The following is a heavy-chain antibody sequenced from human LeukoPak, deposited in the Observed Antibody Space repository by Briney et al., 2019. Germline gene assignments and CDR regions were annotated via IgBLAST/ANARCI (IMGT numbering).Heavy chain of an antibody. Sequence: GGSLRLSCAASGFTFSSYGMHWVRQASGKGLEWVAVIWYDGSNKYYADSVKGRFTISRDNSKNTLYLQMNSLRAEDTAVYYCARESSSSWYAPDYWGQGTLVTVSS. J-gene: IGHJ4*02. CDR1: GFTFSSYG. V-gene: IGHV3-33*01. D-gene: IGHD6-13*01. CDR3: ARESSSSWYAPDY. CDR2: IWYDGSNK.